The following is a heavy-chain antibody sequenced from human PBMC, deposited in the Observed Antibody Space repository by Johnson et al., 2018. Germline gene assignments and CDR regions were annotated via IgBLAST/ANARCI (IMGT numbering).Heavy chain of an antibody. CDR3: ARDNGRELRKPPSYYSYYNGMDV. J-gene: IGHJ6*02. CDR1: GFTFSSYS. D-gene: IGHD1-7*01. CDR2: ISSSSTYI. Sequence: QLVESGGGLVKPGGSLRLSCAASGFTFSSYSMNWVRQAPGKGLEWVSSISSSSTYIYYADSVKGRFTISRENAKNSLYLQMNSLRAEDTAVYYCARDNGRELRKPPSYYSYYNGMDVWGQGTTVTVSS. V-gene: IGHV3-21*01.